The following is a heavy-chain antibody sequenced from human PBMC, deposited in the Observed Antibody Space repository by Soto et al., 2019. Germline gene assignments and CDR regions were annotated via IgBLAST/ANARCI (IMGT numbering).Heavy chain of an antibody. V-gene: IGHV3-23*01. D-gene: IGHD3-3*01. CDR2: ISGSGGST. Sequence: GGSLRLSCAASGFTFSSYAMSWVRQAPGKGLEWVSAISGSGGSTYYADSVKGRFTISRDNSKNTLYLQMNSLRAEDTAVYYFATNPYDFWSGQDYYYYMDVWGKGTTVTVSS. J-gene: IGHJ6*03. CDR1: GFTFSSYA. CDR3: ATNPYDFWSGQDYYYYMDV.